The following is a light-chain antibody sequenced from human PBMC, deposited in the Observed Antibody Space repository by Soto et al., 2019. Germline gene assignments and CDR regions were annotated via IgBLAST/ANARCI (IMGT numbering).Light chain of an antibody. CDR1: QSISSN. CDR2: AAS. J-gene: IGKJ1*01. CDR3: QQSYRSPPT. Sequence: DIQMTQSPSSLSASVGDRVTISCRASQSISSNLNWYQQKPGKVPNLLIYAASSLQSGVPSRFSGSGSGTDFTLTISSLQPEDFATYYCQQSYRSPPTFGQGTKVDIK. V-gene: IGKV1-39*01.